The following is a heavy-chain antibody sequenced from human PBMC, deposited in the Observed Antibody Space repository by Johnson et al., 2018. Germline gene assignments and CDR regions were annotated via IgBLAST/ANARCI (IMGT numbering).Heavy chain of an antibody. V-gene: IGHV3-74*02. CDR1: GFTFSTYW. J-gene: IGHJ6*03. CDR3: ASGSLPAATAYYYLDV. Sequence: EVQLVESGGGLVQPGGSLRLSCAASGFTFSTYWMHWVRQAPGKGLMWVSRIKGDGSSPSHADSVQGRFTQSRDNAKNPLTLHMNRLRVEETAVYYCASGSLPAATAYYYLDVWGKGTAVTVSS. CDR2: IKGDGSSP. D-gene: IGHD2-2*01.